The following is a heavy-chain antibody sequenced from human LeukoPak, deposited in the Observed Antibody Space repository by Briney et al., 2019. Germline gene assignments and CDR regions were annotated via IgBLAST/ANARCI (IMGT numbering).Heavy chain of an antibody. J-gene: IGHJ6*02. CDR3: ARENYGGNSVFRSDYYGMDV. D-gene: IGHD4-23*01. CDR1: GGSFSGYY. CDR2: IYYSGST. Sequence: PSETLSLTCAVYGGSFSGYYWSWIRQHPVKGLEWIGYIYYSGSTYYNPSLKSRVTISVDTSKNQFSLKLSSVTAADTAVYYCARENYGGNSVFRSDYYGMDVWGQGTTVTVSS. V-gene: IGHV4-31*11.